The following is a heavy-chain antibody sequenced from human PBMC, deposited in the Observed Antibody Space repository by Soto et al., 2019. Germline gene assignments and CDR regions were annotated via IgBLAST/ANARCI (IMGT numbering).Heavy chain of an antibody. D-gene: IGHD6-13*01. CDR2: ISYDGSNK. J-gene: IGHJ6*02. Sequence: QVQLVESGGGVVQPGRSLRLSCAASGFTFSSYAMHWVRQAPGKGLEWVAVISYDGSNKYYADSVKGRFTISRDNSKNTLYLQMNSLRAEDTAVYYCARDQLVRLDQRYYYYYGMDVWGQGTTVTVSS. V-gene: IGHV3-30-3*01. CDR1: GFTFSSYA. CDR3: ARDQLVRLDQRYYYYYGMDV.